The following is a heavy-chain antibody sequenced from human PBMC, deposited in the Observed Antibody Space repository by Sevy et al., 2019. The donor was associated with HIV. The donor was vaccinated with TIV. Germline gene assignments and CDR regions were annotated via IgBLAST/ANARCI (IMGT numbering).Heavy chain of an antibody. J-gene: IGHJ6*03. Sequence: GGSLRLSCAASGFTFSSYGMHWVRQAPGKGLEWVAVIWYDGSNKYYAYSVKGRFTISRDNSKNTLYLQMNSLRAEDTAVYYCARDPKGFGELHYYYYYMDVWGKGTTVTVSS. CDR1: GFTFSSYG. V-gene: IGHV3-33*01. CDR3: ARDPKGFGELHYYYYYMDV. D-gene: IGHD3-10*01. CDR2: IWYDGSNK.